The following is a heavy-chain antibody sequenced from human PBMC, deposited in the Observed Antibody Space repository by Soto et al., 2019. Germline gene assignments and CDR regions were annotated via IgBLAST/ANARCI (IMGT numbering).Heavy chain of an antibody. Sequence: GGSLRLSCAASGFNFSDYYMTWIRQAPGKGLEWISYISTSGRDTEYADSEKGRFLISRDNAKRSLYLQMNSLRVEDTAVYYCARWLEVLTTSDSWGQGTLVTVSS. CDR1: GFNFSDYY. V-gene: IGHV3-11*06. CDR2: ISTSGRDT. D-gene: IGHD3-22*01. J-gene: IGHJ4*02. CDR3: ARWLEVLTTSDS.